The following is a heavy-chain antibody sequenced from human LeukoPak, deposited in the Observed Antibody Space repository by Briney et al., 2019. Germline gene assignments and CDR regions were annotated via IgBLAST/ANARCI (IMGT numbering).Heavy chain of an antibody. CDR2: INHSGST. Sequence: SETLSLTCAVYGGSFSGYYWSWIRQPPGKGLEWIGEINHSGSTNYNPSLKSRVTISVDTSKNQFSLKLSSVTAADTAVYYCARHYCSGGSCYRTHFDYWGQGTLVTVSS. V-gene: IGHV4-34*01. CDR1: GGSFSGYY. J-gene: IGHJ4*02. D-gene: IGHD2-15*01. CDR3: ARHYCSGGSCYRTHFDY.